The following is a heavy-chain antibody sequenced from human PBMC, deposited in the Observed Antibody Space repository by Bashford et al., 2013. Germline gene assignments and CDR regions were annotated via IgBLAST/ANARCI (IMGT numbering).Heavy chain of an antibody. CDR3: ARGGYCSSTSCYTLVDY. V-gene: IGHV1-69*06. Sequence: WVRQAPGQGLEWMGEIILXLVQTNYPQKFQGRVTITADKSTSTVFLELSSLRSEDTAVYYCARGGYCSSTSCYTLVDYWGQGTLVTVSS. J-gene: IGHJ4*02. CDR2: IILXLVQT. D-gene: IGHD2-2*02.